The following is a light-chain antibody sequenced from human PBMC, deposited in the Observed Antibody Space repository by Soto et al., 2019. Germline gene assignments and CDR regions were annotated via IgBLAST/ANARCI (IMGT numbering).Light chain of an antibody. CDR1: QSVSSSY. CDR2: GAS. V-gene: IGKV3-20*01. CDR3: QKYNSAPIT. Sequence: EIVLTQSPGTLSLSPGERATLSCRASQSVSSSYLAWYQQKPGQAPRLLIYGASSRATGIPDRFSGSGSGKDFTLTISSLQPEDVATYYCQKYNSAPITFGQGTRLEIK. J-gene: IGKJ5*01.